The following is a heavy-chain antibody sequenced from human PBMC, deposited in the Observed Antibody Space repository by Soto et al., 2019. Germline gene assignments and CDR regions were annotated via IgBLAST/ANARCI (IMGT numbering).Heavy chain of an antibody. Sequence: GGSLRLSCAASGFTVSSNYMSWVRQAPGKGLEWVSVIYSGGSTYYADSVKGRFTISRDNSKNTLYLQMNSLRAEDTAVYYCARVSNDILTGYHHPFDYWGQGTLVTVSS. J-gene: IGHJ4*02. CDR3: ARVSNDILTGYHHPFDY. CDR2: IYSGGST. V-gene: IGHV3-66*01. D-gene: IGHD3-9*01. CDR1: GFTVSSNY.